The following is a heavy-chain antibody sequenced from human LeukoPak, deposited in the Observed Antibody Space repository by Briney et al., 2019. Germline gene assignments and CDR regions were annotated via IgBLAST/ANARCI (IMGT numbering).Heavy chain of an antibody. Sequence: SETLSLTCTVSGGSITSSSYYWGWIRQPPGTGLEWIGSIYYSGSPYYNPSLKSRVTISLDTSKNQFSLKLSSVTAADTAVYYCARGNSSSWYPAFDYWGQGTLVTVSS. V-gene: IGHV4-39*07. CDR3: ARGNSSSWYPAFDY. CDR1: GGSITSSSYY. D-gene: IGHD6-13*01. CDR2: IYYSGSP. J-gene: IGHJ4*02.